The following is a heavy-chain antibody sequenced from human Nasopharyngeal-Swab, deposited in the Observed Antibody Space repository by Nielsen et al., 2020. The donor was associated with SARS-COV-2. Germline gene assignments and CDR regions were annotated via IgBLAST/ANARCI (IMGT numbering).Heavy chain of an antibody. CDR3: AKDRDSGDDSDDYYHYYDTDV. CDR1: GFTFRSYA. CDR2: ISGSDHTT. Sequence: GESLKISCAASGFTFRSYAISWVRQAPGEGLEWVSVISGSDHTTYYADSVKGRFTISRDNSKNTVNLQMNSLRVEDTAIYYCAKDRDSGDDSDDYYHYYDTDVWGQGTTVTVSS. D-gene: IGHD5-12*01. J-gene: IGHJ6*02. V-gene: IGHV3-23*01.